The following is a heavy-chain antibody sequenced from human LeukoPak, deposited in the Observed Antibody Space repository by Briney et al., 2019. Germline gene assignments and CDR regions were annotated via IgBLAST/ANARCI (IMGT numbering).Heavy chain of an antibody. D-gene: IGHD3-3*01. J-gene: IGHJ3*02. CDR2: IYYSGST. CDR3: ARDHGYDFWSGYSPGVAFDI. Sequence: PSGTLSLTCTVSGGSISSYYWSWIRQPPGKGLEWIGYIYYSGSTNYNPSLKSRVTISVDTSKNQFSLKLSSVTAADTAVYYCARDHGYDFWSGYSPGVAFDIWGQGTMVTVSS. CDR1: GGSISSYY. V-gene: IGHV4-59*01.